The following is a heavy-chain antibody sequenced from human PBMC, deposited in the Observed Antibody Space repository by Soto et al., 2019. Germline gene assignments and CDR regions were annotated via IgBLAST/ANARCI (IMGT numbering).Heavy chain of an antibody. Sequence: GACLKISWKGSGYSFTSYWIGWVRQMPGKGLEWMGITYPGDSDTRYSPSFQGQVTISADKSISTAYLQWSSLKASDTAMYYCASINSRYGGDFDYWGQGTLVTVSS. J-gene: IGHJ4*02. CDR3: ASINSRYGGDFDY. D-gene: IGHD5-12*01. V-gene: IGHV5-51*01. CDR2: TYPGDSDT. CDR1: GYSFTSYW.